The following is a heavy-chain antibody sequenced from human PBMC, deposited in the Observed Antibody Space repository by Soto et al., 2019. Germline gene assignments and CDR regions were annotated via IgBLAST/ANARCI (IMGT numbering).Heavy chain of an antibody. J-gene: IGHJ5*02. CDR3: ARIETDILTGLTPENWFDP. V-gene: IGHV3-21*01. D-gene: IGHD3-9*01. CDR1: GFTFSSYS. Sequence: GGSLRLSCAASGFTFSSYSMNWVRQAPGKGLEWVSSISSSSSYIYYADSVKGRFTISRDNAKNSLYLQMNSLRAEDTAVYYCARIETDILTGLTPENWFDPWGQGTLVTVSS. CDR2: ISSSSSYI.